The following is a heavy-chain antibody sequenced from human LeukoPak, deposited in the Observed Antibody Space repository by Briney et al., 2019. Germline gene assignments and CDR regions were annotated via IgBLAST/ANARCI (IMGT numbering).Heavy chain of an antibody. CDR1: DYSFSSGYY. CDR2: IYYSGST. J-gene: IGHJ4*02. Sequence: PSETLSLTCTVSDYSFSSGYYWSWIRQSPGKGLEWIGSIYYSGSTYYNPSLKSRVTISVDRSKNQFSLKLSSVTAADTAVYYCARGGGRRSYYYDSSGYYLRGEPFDDYWGQGTLVTVSS. D-gene: IGHD3-22*01. V-gene: IGHV4-38-2*02. CDR3: ARGGGRRSYYYDSSGYYLRGEPFDDY.